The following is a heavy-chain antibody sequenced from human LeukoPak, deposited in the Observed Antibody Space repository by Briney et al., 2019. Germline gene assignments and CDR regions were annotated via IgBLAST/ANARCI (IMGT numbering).Heavy chain of an antibody. CDR3: ARSHYFDL. CDR2: INGSGSTM. CDR1: GSIFSDYY. V-gene: IGHV3-11*01. Sequence: GGSLRLSCVASGSIFSDYYMNWVRQAPGKGLEWLSYINGSGSTMYYAASVKGRFTISRDSAENSLYLQMNSLRAEDTAVYYCARSHYFDLWGQGTLVTVSS. J-gene: IGHJ4*02.